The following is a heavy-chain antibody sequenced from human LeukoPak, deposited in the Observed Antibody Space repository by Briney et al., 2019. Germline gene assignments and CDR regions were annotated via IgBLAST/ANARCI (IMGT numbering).Heavy chain of an antibody. V-gene: IGHV1-8*01. CDR2: MNPNSGNT. D-gene: IGHD3-22*01. CDR1: GYTFTSYD. J-gene: IGHJ3*02. Sequence: GASVKVSCKASGYTFTSYDINWVRQATGQGLEWMGWMNPNSGNTGYAQKFQGRVTMTRNTSISTAYMELSSLRSEDTAVYYCASADEYYYDSSGYRIDDAFDIWGQGTMVTVSS. CDR3: ASADEYYYDSSGYRIDDAFDI.